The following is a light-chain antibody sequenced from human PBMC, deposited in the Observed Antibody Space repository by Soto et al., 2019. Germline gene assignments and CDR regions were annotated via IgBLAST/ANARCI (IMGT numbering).Light chain of an antibody. CDR2: QAS. CDR1: QRISTW. Sequence: DIQMTQSPSTLSASVGDRVTITCRASQRISTWLAWYQHKPGKAPKLLIDQASSLECGVPSRFSGSGSGTEFTLTISSLQPDDFATYYCQQYITYSRTFGQGTTVETK. CDR3: QQYITYSRT. V-gene: IGKV1-5*03. J-gene: IGKJ2*02.